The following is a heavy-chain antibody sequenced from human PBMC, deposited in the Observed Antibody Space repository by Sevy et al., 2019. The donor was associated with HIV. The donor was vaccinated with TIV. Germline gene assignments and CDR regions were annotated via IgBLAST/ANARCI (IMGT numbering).Heavy chain of an antibody. CDR1: GFSVKSFS. CDR3: ARDSARVIVPTAGFDS. CDR2: MLYNGRTE. D-gene: IGHD1-1*01. J-gene: IGHJ5*01. V-gene: IGHV3-33*01. Sequence: GSLRLSCSASGFSVKSFSIHWVRQAPGKGLEWVAAMLYNGRTERYADFVKGRFTISRDNSKNTLNLEMNSLRVEDTALYFCARDSARVIVPTAGFDSWGQGVLVTVSS.